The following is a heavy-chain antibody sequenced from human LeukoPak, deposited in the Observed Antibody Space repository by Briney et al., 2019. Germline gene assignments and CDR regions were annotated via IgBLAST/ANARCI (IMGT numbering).Heavy chain of an antibody. D-gene: IGHD3-22*01. J-gene: IGHJ3*02. Sequence: GASVKVSCKASGGTFSSYAISWVRQAPGQGLEWMGGIIPIFGTANYAQKFQGRVTITADESTSTAYMELSSLRSEDTAVYYCARDREVVVFRRSAFDIWGQGTMVTVSS. CDR1: GGTFSSYA. CDR2: IIPIFGTA. V-gene: IGHV1-69*13. CDR3: ARDREVVVFRRSAFDI.